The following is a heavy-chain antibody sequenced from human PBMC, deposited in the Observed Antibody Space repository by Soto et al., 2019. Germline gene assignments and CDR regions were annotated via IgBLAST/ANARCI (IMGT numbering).Heavy chain of an antibody. CDR1: GGTFSSYA. Sequence: QVQLVQSGAEVKKPGSSVKVSCKASGGTFSSYAISWVRQAPGQGLEWMGGIIPIFGTANYAQKFQGRVTITADESTRTAYMELSSLRSEDAAVYCCAGVSGYYDFWSGYYKGGGYYYYYGMDVWGQGTTVTVSS. CDR3: AGVSGYYDFWSGYYKGGGYYYYYGMDV. CDR2: IIPIFGTA. J-gene: IGHJ6*02. V-gene: IGHV1-69*01. D-gene: IGHD3-3*01.